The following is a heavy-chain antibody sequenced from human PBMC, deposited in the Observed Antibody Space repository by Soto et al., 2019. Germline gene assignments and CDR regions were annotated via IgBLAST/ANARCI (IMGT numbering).Heavy chain of an antibody. J-gene: IGHJ3*01. V-gene: IGHV3-23*01. CDR1: GFTFSSYA. Sequence: PGGSLRLSCAASGFTFSSYAMSWVRQAPGKGLEWVSAISGSGGSTYYADSVKGRFTISRDNSKNTLYLQMNSLRAEDTAVYYCAGDSTDGDFVDAFDVWGQGTMVTVSS. CDR3: AGDSTDGDFVDAFDV. D-gene: IGHD4-17*01. CDR2: ISGSGGST.